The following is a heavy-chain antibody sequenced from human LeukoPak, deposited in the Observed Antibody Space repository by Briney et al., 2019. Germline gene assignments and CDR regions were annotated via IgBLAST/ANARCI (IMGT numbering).Heavy chain of an antibody. CDR1: GYSFTSYN. J-gene: IGHJ4*02. CDR3: ATQLSSGWPLRHLPFDY. V-gene: IGHV1-24*01. CDR2: YDPADGET. Sequence: ASVKVSCKTSGYSFTSYNLHWVRQAPGKGLEWMGGYDPADGETIYAQKFQGRVTMTEDTSTDTAYMELSSLRSEDTAVYYCATQLSSGWPLRHLPFDYWGQGTLVTVSS. D-gene: IGHD3-22*01.